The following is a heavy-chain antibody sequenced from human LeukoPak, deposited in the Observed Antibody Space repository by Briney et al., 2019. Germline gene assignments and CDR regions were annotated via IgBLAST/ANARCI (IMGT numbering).Heavy chain of an antibody. CDR3: ARGHSDYDFRLY. CDR2: ISSRYNII. D-gene: IGHD5-12*01. V-gene: IGHV3-48*01. J-gene: IGHJ4*02. Sequence: GGSLRLSCAASGFTFSDYNMIWFRQAPGKGLECISFISSRYNIINYADSVKGRCTISRDNAENPLYLQLNSLRVEDTAVYYCARGHSDYDFRLYWGQGTLVTVSS. CDR1: GFTFSDYN.